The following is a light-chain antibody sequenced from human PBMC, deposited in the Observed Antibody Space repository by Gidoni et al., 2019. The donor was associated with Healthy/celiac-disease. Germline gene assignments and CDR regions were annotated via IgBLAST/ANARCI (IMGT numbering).Light chain of an antibody. CDR3: QQYYSTPFT. CDR2: WAS. Sequence: DVVMNKSPDSIAVSPREWATINCKSSQSGLYSCNNKNYLAWYQQKPGQPPKLLIYWASTRESGVPDRFSGSGSGTDFTLTISSLQAEDVAVYYCQQYYSTPFTFGPGTKVDIK. V-gene: IGKV4-1*01. CDR1: QSGLYSCNNKNY. J-gene: IGKJ3*01.